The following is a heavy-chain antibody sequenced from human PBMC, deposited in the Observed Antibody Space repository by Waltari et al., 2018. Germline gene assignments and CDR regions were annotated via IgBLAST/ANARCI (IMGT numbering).Heavy chain of an antibody. V-gene: IGHV4-34*01. J-gene: IGHJ4*02. CDR3: ARVRHYYGSGSYTDY. D-gene: IGHD3-10*01. CDR1: GGSFSGYY. Sequence: QVQLQQWGAGLLKPSETLSLTCAVYGGSFSGYYWSWIRQPPGKGLEWIGEINHSGSTNYNPSLKSRVTISVDTSKNQFSLKLSSVTAADTALYYCARVRHYYGSGSYTDYWGQGTLVTVSS. CDR2: INHSGST.